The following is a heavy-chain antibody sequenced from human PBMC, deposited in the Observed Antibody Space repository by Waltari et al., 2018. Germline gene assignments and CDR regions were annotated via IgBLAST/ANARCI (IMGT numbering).Heavy chain of an antibody. CDR2: ITGSGDST. V-gene: IGHV3-23*01. J-gene: IGHJ4*02. Sequence: EVQLLESGGNLVQPGGSLRLSCAASGFPFRRYPMNWVRQAPGKGLEWVSLITGSGDSTYYADSVKGRFTVSRDNSKNTLYLQMNSLRAEDTALYYCAKSRGSSYGTEYLDYWGQGTLVTVSS. D-gene: IGHD3-3*01. CDR1: GFPFRRYP. CDR3: AKSRGSSYGTEYLDY.